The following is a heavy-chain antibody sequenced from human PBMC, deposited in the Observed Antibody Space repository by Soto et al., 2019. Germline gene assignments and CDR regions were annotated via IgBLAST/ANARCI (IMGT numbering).Heavy chain of an antibody. J-gene: IGHJ3*02. Sequence: GSLRLSCASYGFTFSDYYVNWIRQAPGKGLEWVLYISSSGSGIYYPDSVKGRFTISRDNAKKSLYLQMSSLSAEDTAVYYCARAYSDAFDIWGQGTLVTVSS. V-gene: IGHV3-11*01. CDR2: ISSSGSGI. CDR3: ARAYSDAFDI. D-gene: IGHD2-15*01. CDR1: GFTFSDYY.